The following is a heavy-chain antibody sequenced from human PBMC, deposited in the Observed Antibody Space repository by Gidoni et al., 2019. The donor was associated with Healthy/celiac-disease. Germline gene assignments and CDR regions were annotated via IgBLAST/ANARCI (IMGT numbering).Heavy chain of an antibody. J-gene: IGHJ4*02. D-gene: IGHD5-12*01. CDR1: GFTFGDYA. V-gene: IGHV3-49*04. CDR3: TRGYAMSMATNEYYFDY. Sequence: EVQLVESGGGLVQPGRSLRLSCTASGFTFGDYAMSWVRQAPGKGLEWVGFIRSKAYGGTTEYAESVKGRFTISRDDSKSIAYLQMNSLKTEDTAVYYCTRGYAMSMATNEYYFDYWGQGTLVTVSS. CDR2: IRSKAYGGTT.